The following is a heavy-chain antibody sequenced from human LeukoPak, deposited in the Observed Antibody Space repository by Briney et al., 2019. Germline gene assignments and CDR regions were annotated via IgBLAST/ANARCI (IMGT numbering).Heavy chain of an antibody. V-gene: IGHV1-69*05. CDR1: GGTFSSYA. CDR3: ARERSYGSGAAVGY. CDR2: IIPIFGTA. J-gene: IGHJ4*02. Sequence: SVKVSCKASGGTFSSYAISWVRQAPGQGLEWMGRIIPIFGTANYAQKFQGRVTITTDESTSTAYMELSSLRSEDTAVYYCARERSYGSGAAVGYWGQGTLVTVSS. D-gene: IGHD3-10*01.